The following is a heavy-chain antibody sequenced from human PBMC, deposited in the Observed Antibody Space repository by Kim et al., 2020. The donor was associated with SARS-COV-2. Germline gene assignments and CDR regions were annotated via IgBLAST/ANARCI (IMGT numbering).Heavy chain of an antibody. CDR1: GGSISSYY. J-gene: IGHJ3*02. V-gene: IGHV4-4*07. Sequence: SETLSLTCTASGGSISSYYWSWIRQPAGKGLEWIGRIYTSGSTNYNPSLKSRGTMSVDTSKNQFSLKLSSVTAADTAVYYCARDGGGIVVVPAAIGTFDIWGQGKMVTVSS. CDR2: IYTSGST. D-gene: IGHD2-2*02. CDR3: ARDGGGIVVVPAAIGTFDI.